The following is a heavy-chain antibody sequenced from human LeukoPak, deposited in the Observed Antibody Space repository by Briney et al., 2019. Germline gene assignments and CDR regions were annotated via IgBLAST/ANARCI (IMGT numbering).Heavy chain of an antibody. CDR2: IIPILGIA. V-gene: IGHV1-69*04. J-gene: IGHJ4*02. CDR3: ARDFYCGGDCYLPFDY. CDR1: GYTFTSYG. D-gene: IGHD2-21*01. Sequence: SVKVSCKASGYTFTSYGISWVRQAPGQGLEWMGRIIPILGIANYAQKFQGRVTITADKSTSTAYMELSSLRSEDTAVYYCARDFYCGGDCYLPFDYWGQGTLVTVSS.